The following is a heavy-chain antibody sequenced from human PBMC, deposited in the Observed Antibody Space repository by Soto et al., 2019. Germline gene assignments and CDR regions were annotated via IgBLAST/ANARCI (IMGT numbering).Heavy chain of an antibody. CDR3: AKALSGYNYGPSGSYYYGMDV. J-gene: IGHJ6*02. CDR1: RFTFSSYG. CDR2: ISYDGSNK. D-gene: IGHD5-18*01. V-gene: IGHV3-30*18. Sequence: QVQLVESGGGVVQPGRSLRLSCAASRFTFSSYGMHWVRQAPGKGLEWVAVISYDGSNKYYADSVKGRFTISRDNSKNSLYLQMHSLRAEDTAAYYCAKALSGYNYGPSGSYYYGMDVWGQGTTVTVSS.